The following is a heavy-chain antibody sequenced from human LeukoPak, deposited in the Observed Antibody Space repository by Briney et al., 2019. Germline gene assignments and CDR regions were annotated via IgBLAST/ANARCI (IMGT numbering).Heavy chain of an antibody. D-gene: IGHD2-15*01. CDR1: GGSISSYY. V-gene: IGHV4-59*01. CDR2: IYYSGST. CDR3: AKNPEVRVRIYYYYYGMDV. Sequence: SETLSLTCTVSGGSISSYYWSWIRQPPGKGLEWIGYIYYSGSTNYNPSLKSRVTISVGTSKNQFSLKLSSVTAADTAVYYCAKNPEVRVRIYYYYYGMDVWGQGTTVTVSS. J-gene: IGHJ6*02.